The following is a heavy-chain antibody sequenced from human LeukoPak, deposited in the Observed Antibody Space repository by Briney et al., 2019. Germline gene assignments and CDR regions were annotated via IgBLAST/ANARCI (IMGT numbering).Heavy chain of an antibody. Sequence: PGGSLRLSCAASGFTFSNYAMTGVRQAPGKGLEWVSYISSSSSTIYYADSVKGRFTISRDNAKNSLYLQMNSLRDEDTAVYYCARGYCSSTSCWFDPGAREPWSPSPQ. J-gene: IGHJ5*02. D-gene: IGHD2-2*01. CDR2: ISSSSSTI. CDR3: ARGYCSSTSCWFDP. V-gene: IGHV3-48*02. CDR1: GFTFSNYA.